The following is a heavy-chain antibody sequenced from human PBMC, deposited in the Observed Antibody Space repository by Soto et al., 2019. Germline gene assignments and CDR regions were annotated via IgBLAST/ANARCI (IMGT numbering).Heavy chain of an antibody. CDR1: GFTFSSYG. V-gene: IGHV3-33*01. D-gene: IGHD2-15*01. CDR2: IWYDGSNK. CDR3: ARDIGYYGMDV. Sequence: QVQLVESGGGVVQPGRSLRLSCAASGFTFSSYGMHWVRQAPGKGLEWVAVIWYDGSNKYYADSVKGRFTTSRDNSKNTLYLQMNSLRAEDTAVYYCARDIGYYGMDVWGQGTTVTVSS. J-gene: IGHJ6*02.